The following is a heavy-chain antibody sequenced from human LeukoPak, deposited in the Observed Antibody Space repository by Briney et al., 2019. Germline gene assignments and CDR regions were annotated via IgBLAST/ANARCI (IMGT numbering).Heavy chain of an antibody. D-gene: IGHD3-3*01. CDR1: GGTFSSYA. J-gene: IGHJ4*02. V-gene: IGHV1-69*13. CDR3: ARSLRDFWSGFDY. CDR2: VIPIFGTA. Sequence: SVKVSCKASGGTFSSYAISWVRQAPGQGLEWMGGVIPIFGTANYAQKFQGRVTITADESTSTAYMELSSLRSEDTAVYYCARSLRDFWSGFDYWGQGTLVTVSS.